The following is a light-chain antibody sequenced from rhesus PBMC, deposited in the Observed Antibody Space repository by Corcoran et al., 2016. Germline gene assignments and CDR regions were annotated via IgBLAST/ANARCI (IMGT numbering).Light chain of an antibody. CDR3: QQYSGSPYS. Sequence: DIVMTQSPDSLAVSLGERVTINCKSSQSLSSSSNNKNYLAWYQQKPGQAPKLLCSLASAREFGVPHRVSGSGSGTDFTLSISGLQAEDVAVYYCQQYSGSPYSFGQGTKVEIK. CDR1: QSLSSSSNNKNY. J-gene: IGKJ2*01. CDR2: LAS. V-gene: IGKV4-1*01.